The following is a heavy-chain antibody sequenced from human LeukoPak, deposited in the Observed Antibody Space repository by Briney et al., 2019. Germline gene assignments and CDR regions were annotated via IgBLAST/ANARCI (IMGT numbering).Heavy chain of an antibody. Sequence: ASVKVSCTASGGTFSSYAISWVRQAPGQGLEWMGGIIPIFGTANYAQKFQGRVTITADESTSTAYMELSSLRSEDTAVYYCARDRKAGTAQNYFLLGIFDYWGQGTLVTVSS. CDR3: ARDRKAGTAQNYFLLGIFDY. J-gene: IGHJ4*02. CDR1: GGTFSSYA. CDR2: IIPIFGTA. V-gene: IGHV1-69*13. D-gene: IGHD2/OR15-2a*01.